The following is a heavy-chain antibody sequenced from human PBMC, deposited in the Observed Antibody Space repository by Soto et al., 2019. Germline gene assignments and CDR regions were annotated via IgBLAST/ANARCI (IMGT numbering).Heavy chain of an antibody. V-gene: IGHV3-7*01. CDR2: IKPDGSEQ. J-gene: IGHJ6*02. D-gene: IGHD1-20*01. Sequence: SCKASGYTFTSFGVNWVRQAPGKGPEWVANIKPDGSEQYYVDSVKGRFTISRDNANNSLYLQMNSLRAEDTAVYFCARGNWNYYYGFDVWGQGTTVTVSS. CDR3: ARGNWNYYYGFDV. CDR1: GYTFTSFG.